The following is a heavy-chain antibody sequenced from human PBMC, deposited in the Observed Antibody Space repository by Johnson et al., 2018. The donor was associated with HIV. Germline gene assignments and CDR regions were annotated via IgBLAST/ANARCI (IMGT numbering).Heavy chain of an antibody. D-gene: IGHD1-14*01. CDR3: ATRDPTYRPGAFDL. Sequence: VQLVESGGVVVHPGGSLRLSCATSRFTFDDYAMHWVRQAPGKGLEWVSLINWDGDSTYYADSVKGRFTISRDNSKNTLNLQMNSLRAEDTAVYYCATRDPTYRPGAFDLWGQGTMVTVSS. CDR2: INWDGDST. J-gene: IGHJ3*01. CDR1: RFTFDDYA. V-gene: IGHV3-43D*03.